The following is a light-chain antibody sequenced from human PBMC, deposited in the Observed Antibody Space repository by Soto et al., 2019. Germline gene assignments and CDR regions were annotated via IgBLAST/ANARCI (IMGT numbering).Light chain of an antibody. CDR3: CSYAGSNTPHVV. CDR1: SSDVGSFDL. CDR2: GGS. Sequence: QSALTRPASVSGSPGQSITISCTGTSSDVGSFDLVSWYRHHPGKAPKLMIYGGSKRPSGVSDRFSGSKSGNTASLTISGLQAEDEANYYCCSYAGSNTPHVVFGGGTKLTVL. J-gene: IGLJ2*01. V-gene: IGLV2-23*01.